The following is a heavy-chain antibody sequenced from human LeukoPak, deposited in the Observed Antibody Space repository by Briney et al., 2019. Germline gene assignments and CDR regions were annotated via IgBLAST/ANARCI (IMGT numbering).Heavy chain of an antibody. CDR3: ARAAPGYCSGGSLLPNLFDP. V-gene: IGHV4-59*01. J-gene: IGHJ5*01. CDR1: GGSISSYY. CDR2: IYYSGST. Sequence: PSETLSLTCTVSGGSISSYYWSWIRQPPGKGLEWIGYIYYSGSTNYNPSLKSRVTISVDTSKNQFSLKLSSVTAADTAVYYCARAAPGYCSGGSLLPNLFDPWGQGTLVTVSS. D-gene: IGHD2-15*01.